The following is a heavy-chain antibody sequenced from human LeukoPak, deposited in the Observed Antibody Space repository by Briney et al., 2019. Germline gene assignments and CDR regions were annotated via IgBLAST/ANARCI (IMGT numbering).Heavy chain of an antibody. J-gene: IGHJ4*02. CDR1: GFTFSNAW. CDR3: TTTNPDAKKKIKDY. CDR2: IKSKTDGGTT. V-gene: IGHV3-15*01. Sequence: KSGGSLRLSCAASGFTFSNAWMSWVRQAPGKGLEWVGRIKSKTDGGTTDYAAPVKGRFTISRDDSKNTLYLQMNSLKTEDTAVYYCTTTNPDAKKKIKDYWGQGTLVTVSS.